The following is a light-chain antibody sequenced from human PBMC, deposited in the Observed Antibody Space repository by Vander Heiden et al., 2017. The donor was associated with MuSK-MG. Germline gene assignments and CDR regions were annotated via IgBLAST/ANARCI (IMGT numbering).Light chain of an antibody. V-gene: IGKV1D-8*01. J-gene: IGKJ4*01. CDR2: AAS. CDR3: QQDDTFPLT. Sequence: VIWMTQSPSLLSASTGDRVTISCRMSQGISSYLAWYQQKPGKAPELLIYAASTLQSAVPSTLSARAPGTDFTLSISFLQSEAFTTYYSQQDDTFPLTFGGWTKVELK. CDR1: QGISSY.